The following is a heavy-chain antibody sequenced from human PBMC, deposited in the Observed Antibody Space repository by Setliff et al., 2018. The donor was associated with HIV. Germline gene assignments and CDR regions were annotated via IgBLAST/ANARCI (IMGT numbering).Heavy chain of an antibody. CDR1: GISVSSGSYF. CDR2: IYTSGTT. V-gene: IGHV4-61*02. J-gene: IGHJ6*03. Sequence: SETLSLTCTVAGISVSSGSYFWTWIRQPAGKGLEWIGRIYTSGTTSYNPSLKSRVSISVDTSKNQFSLNLSSVTAADTAVYYCARHRDPPGTSWIYYYYYMDLWGEGTTVTVSS. CDR3: ARHRDPPGTSWIYYYYYMDL. D-gene: IGHD6-13*01.